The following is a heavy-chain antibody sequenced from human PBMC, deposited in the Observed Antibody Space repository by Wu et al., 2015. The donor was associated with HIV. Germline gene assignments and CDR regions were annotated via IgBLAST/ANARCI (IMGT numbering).Heavy chain of an antibody. Sequence: QVQLVQSGAEVKKPGASVKVSCKASGYTFTSYGISWVRQAPGQGLEWMGWISAYNGNTNYAQKLQGRVTMTTDTSTGTVYLELSTLRSEDSALYYCARSYCSGDCYADYWGQGTLVTVSS. CDR1: GYTFTSYG. CDR2: ISAYNGNT. D-gene: IGHD2-21*02. CDR3: ARSYCSGDCYADY. V-gene: IGHV1-18*01. J-gene: IGHJ4*02.